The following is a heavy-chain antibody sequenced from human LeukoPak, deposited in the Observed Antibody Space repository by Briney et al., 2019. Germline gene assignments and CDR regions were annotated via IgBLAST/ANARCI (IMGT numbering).Heavy chain of an antibody. J-gene: IGHJ4*02. Sequence: ASVKVSCKASDYTFTTYGISWVRQAPGQGLEWLVWISAHNGNTKYAQKFQGRFTMTTDTFRSTAYMELRSLRSDDTAVYYCARNRYYGSSGYPDFDYWGQGTLVTVSS. CDR3: ARNRYYGSSGYPDFDY. CDR1: DYTFTTYG. D-gene: IGHD3-22*01. CDR2: ISAHNGNT. V-gene: IGHV1-18*04.